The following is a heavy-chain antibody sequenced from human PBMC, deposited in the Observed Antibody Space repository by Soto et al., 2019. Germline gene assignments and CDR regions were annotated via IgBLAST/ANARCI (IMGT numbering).Heavy chain of an antibody. V-gene: IGHV4-34*01. J-gene: IGHJ4*02. Sequence: SETLSLTCAVYGGSFSGYYWSWIRQPPGKGLEWIGEINHSGSTNYNPSLKSRVTISVDTSKNQFSLKLSSVTAADTAVYYCAERKNGSGSYYYFDYWGQGTLVTVSS. CDR1: GGSFSGYY. CDR3: AERKNGSGSYYYFDY. D-gene: IGHD3-10*01. CDR2: INHSGST.